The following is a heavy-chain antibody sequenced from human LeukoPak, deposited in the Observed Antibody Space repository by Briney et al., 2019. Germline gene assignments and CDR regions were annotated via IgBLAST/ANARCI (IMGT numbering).Heavy chain of an antibody. V-gene: IGHV5-51*01. CDR1: GYSFTTYW. CDR2: ISPDGSDT. Sequence: KGGESLKISCTGFGYSFTTYWIGWVRQMPGKGLEWMGIISPDGSDTRYSPSFQGQVTISADKSITTAYLQWSSLKASDTAMYYCARLTSSWSFDYWGQGTLVTVSS. CDR3: ARLTSSWSFDY. J-gene: IGHJ4*02. D-gene: IGHD6-13*01.